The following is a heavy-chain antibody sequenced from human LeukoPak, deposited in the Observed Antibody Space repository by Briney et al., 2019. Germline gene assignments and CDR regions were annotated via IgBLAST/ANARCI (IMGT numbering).Heavy chain of an antibody. V-gene: IGHV1-24*01. J-gene: IGHJ4*02. CDR1: GYTLTELS. Sequence: ASVKVSCKVSGYTLTELSMHWVRQAPGKGLEWMGGFDPEDGETIYAQKFQGRVTMTRDTSISTAYMELSRLRSDDTAVYYCARDQAITMVRGVPYYFDYWGQGTLVTVSS. CDR2: FDPEDGET. CDR3: ARDQAITMVRGVPYYFDY. D-gene: IGHD3-10*01.